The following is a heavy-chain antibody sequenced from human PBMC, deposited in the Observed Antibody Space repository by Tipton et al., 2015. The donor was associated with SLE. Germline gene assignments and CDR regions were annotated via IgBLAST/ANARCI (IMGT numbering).Heavy chain of an antibody. D-gene: IGHD2-2*02. Sequence: TLSLTCTVSGGSISSYYWSWIRQPPGKGLEWIGYIYYSGSTNYNPSLKSRVTISVDTSKNQFSLKLSSVTAADTAVYYCARVGAAAAIDYWGQGTLVTVSS. V-gene: IGHV4-59*01. CDR2: IYYSGST. CDR1: GGSISSYY. CDR3: ARVGAAAAIDY. J-gene: IGHJ4*02.